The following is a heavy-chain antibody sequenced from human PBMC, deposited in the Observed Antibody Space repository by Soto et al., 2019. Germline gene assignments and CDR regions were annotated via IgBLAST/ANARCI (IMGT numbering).Heavy chain of an antibody. D-gene: IGHD7-27*01. CDR2: INHSGST. V-gene: IGHV4-34*01. J-gene: IGHJ4*02. CDR3: ARGWGYFDY. CDR1: GGYFSGYD. Sequence: PSETQSVTCAVYGGYFSGYDWSWIRQPPGKGLEWIGEINHSGSTNYNPSLKSRVTISVDTSKNQFSLKLSSVTAADTAVYYCARGWGYFDYWGQGTLVTVSS.